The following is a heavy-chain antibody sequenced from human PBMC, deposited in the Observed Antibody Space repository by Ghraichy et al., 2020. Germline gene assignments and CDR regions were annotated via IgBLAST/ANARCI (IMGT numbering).Heavy chain of an antibody. V-gene: IGHV4-34*01. CDR3: ASMVRGVPPPKDAFDI. CDR1: GGSFSGYY. J-gene: IGHJ3*02. D-gene: IGHD3-10*01. CDR2: INHSGST. Sequence: SETLSLTCAVYGGSFSGYYWSWIRQPPGKGLEWIGEINHSGSTNYNPSLKSRVTIAVDTSKNQFSLKLSSVTAADTAVYYCASMVRGVPPPKDAFDIWGLGTMVTVSS.